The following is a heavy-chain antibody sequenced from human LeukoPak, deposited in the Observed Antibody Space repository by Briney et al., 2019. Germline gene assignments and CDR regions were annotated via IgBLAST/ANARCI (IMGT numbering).Heavy chain of an antibody. CDR2: ISSSSSYI. CDR3: ARGIAARPFDY. V-gene: IGHV3-21*01. D-gene: IGHD6-6*01. Sequence: GGSLRLSCAASGFTFSSYSMNWVRQAPGKGLEWVSSISSSSSYIYYADSVKGRFTISRDNAKNSLYLQMNSLRAEDTAVYYCARGIAARPFDYWGQGTLVTVSS. J-gene: IGHJ4*02. CDR1: GFTFSSYS.